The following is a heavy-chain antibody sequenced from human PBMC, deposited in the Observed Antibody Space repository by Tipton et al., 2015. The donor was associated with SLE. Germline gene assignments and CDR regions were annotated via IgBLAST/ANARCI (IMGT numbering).Heavy chain of an antibody. V-gene: IGHV4-31*03. D-gene: IGHD3-3*01. CDR3: AREAYDFVSAYYIDY. CDR1: GGSISGDDYY. Sequence: TLSLTCTVSGGSISGDDYYWSWIRQHPGKGLEWIGHISYSGDTKYNPSLQSRPTISLDTSKTQFSLKMTSVTAADTAVYYCAREAYDFVSAYYIDYWGHGILVTVSS. J-gene: IGHJ4*01. CDR2: ISYSGDT.